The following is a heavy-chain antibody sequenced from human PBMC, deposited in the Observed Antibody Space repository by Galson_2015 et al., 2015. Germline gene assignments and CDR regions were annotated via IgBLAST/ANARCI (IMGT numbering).Heavy chain of an antibody. CDR1: GFTFSSYS. CDR2: ISSSSSYI. J-gene: IGHJ4*02. V-gene: IGHV3-21*01. D-gene: IGHD3-10*01. Sequence: SLRLSCAASGFTFSSYSMNWVRQAPGKGLEWVSSISSSSSYIYYADSVKGRFTISRDNAKNSLYLQMNSLRAEDTAVYYCARDWAVRGVIRYWGQGTLVTVSS. CDR3: ARDWAVRGVIRY.